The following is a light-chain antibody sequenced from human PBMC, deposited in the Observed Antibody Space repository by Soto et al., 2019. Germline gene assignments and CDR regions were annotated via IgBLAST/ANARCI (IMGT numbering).Light chain of an antibody. CDR3: QQFHNWPLLT. CDR1: QSITSN. CDR2: GAS. V-gene: IGKV3D-15*01. J-gene: IGKJ2*01. Sequence: EIVMTQSPATLSVSPGERATLSCRASQSITSNLAWYHQKPGQAPRLLIYGASTRATGVPARFSGTGSGTEFTLTISSLQSEDLAVYYCQQFHNWPLLTFGQGTKVEIK.